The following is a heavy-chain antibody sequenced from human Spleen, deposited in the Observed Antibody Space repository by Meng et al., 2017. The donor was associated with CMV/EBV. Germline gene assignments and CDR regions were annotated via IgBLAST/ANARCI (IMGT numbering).Heavy chain of an antibody. D-gene: IGHD3-10*01. CDR3: ASCMVRGVIITGYFDY. CDR1: GFTVSSNY. CDR2: IYSGGST. Sequence: GESLKISCAASGFTVSSNYMSWVRQAPGKGLEWVSVIYSGGSTYYADSVKGRFTISRDNSKNTLYLQMNNLRAEDTAVYHCASCMVRGVIITGYFDYWGQGTLVTVSS. J-gene: IGHJ4*02. V-gene: IGHV3-66*02.